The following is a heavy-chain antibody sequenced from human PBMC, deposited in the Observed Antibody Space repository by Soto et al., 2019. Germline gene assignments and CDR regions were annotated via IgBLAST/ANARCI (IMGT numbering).Heavy chain of an antibody. CDR1: GYTFTDYD. Sequence: QVQVVQSRAEVKKPGASVKVSCKTSGYTFTDYDINWVRQAPGQGLEYMGWVSPENSNAGYAQQXXGXISMTTNTIISTAYLELTDLRYEDTAVYYCEVTTGYWGQGTMVTVSS. CDR2: VSPENSNA. D-gene: IGHD2-21*02. V-gene: IGHV1-8*01. CDR3: EVTTGY. J-gene: IGHJ4*02.